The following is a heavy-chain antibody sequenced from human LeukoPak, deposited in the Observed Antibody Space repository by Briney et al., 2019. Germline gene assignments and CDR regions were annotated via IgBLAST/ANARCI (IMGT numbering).Heavy chain of an antibody. V-gene: IGHV4-39*02. CDR2: IYYSGST. D-gene: IGHD6-13*01. Sequence: SETLSLTCTVSGGSISSSSYCWGWIRQPPGKGLEWIGSIYYSGSTYYNPSLKSRVTISVDTSKNQFSLKLSSVTAADTAVYYCARDYAYSSSHWGQGTLVTVSS. CDR1: GGSISSSSYC. J-gene: IGHJ4*02. CDR3: ARDYAYSSSH.